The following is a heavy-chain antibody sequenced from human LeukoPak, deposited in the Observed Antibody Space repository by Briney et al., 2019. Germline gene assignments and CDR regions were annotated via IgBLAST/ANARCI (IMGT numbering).Heavy chain of an antibody. J-gene: IGHJ4*02. D-gene: IGHD3-9*01. Sequence: GSAVKVSCKASGGTFSSYAISWLRQAPGQGLEWMGVIIPIFGTANYAQKFQGRVTITADKSTSTEYMELSSLRSEDTAVYYCARALRYFDWSKRFDYWGEGTLVSV. CDR3: ARALRYFDWSKRFDY. V-gene: IGHV1-69*06. CDR1: GGTFSSYA. CDR2: IIPIFGTA.